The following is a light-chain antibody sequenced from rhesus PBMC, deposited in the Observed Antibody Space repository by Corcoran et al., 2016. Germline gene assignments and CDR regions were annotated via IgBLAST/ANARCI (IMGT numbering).Light chain of an antibody. J-gene: IGKJ2*01. CDR2: YAS. Sequence: DIQMTQSPSSLSASVGDTVTITRRASQVISNNSAWYQQKPGKVPNLLISYASTLQSGVPSRLSGSGSGTGFTLPISSLQPEDFATYCCQHGYGAPYSFGQGAKVEIK. CDR3: QHGYGAPYS. V-gene: IGKV1S15*01. CDR1: QVISNN.